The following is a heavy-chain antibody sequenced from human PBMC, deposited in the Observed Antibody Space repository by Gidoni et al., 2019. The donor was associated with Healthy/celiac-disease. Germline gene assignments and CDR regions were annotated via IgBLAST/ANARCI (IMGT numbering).Heavy chain of an antibody. CDR2: FYYSGIT. J-gene: IGHJ6*02. V-gene: IGHV4-39*02. CDR3: AREGNFFYYYYGMDV. CDR1: CGSISSSSYY. Sequence: QLQLQESGPGLVKPSETLSLTCTVSCGSISSSSYYWGWIRQPPGKGLEWIGSFYYSGITYYNPSLKSRVTISVDTSRNQFSLKLTSVTAADTAVYYCAREGNFFYYYYGMDVWGQGTTVTVSS. D-gene: IGHD1-7*01.